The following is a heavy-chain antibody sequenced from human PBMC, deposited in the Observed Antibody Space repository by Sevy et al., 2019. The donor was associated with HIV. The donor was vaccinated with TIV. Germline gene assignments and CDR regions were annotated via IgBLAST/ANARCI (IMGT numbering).Heavy chain of an antibody. J-gene: IGHJ3*02. CDR1: GFTFSSYW. D-gene: IGHD3-22*01. Sequence: GGSLRLSCAASGFTFSSYWMSWVRQAPGKGLEWVANIKQDGSEKYYVDSVKGRFTISRDNAKNSLYLQMNSLRAEDKAVYYCARAAWGDSSGYTMLKDAFDIWGQGTMVTVSS. CDR3: ARAAWGDSSGYTMLKDAFDI. CDR2: IKQDGSEK. V-gene: IGHV3-7*01.